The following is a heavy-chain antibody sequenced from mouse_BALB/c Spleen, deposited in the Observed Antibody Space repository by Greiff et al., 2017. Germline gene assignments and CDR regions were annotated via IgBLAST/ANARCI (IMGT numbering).Heavy chain of an antibody. D-gene: IGHD2-2*01. Sequence: DVMLVESGGDLVKPGGSLKLSCAASGFTFSSYGMSWVRQTPDKRLEWVATISSGGSYTYYPDSVKGRFTISRDNAKNTLYLQMSSLKSEDTAMYYCARYGYGFDYWGQGTTLTVSS. CDR3: ARYGYGFDY. CDR1: GFTFSSYG. CDR2: ISSGGSYT. J-gene: IGHJ2*01. V-gene: IGHV5-6*02.